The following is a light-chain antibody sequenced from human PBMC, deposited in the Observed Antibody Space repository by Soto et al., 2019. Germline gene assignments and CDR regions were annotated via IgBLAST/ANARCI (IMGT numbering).Light chain of an antibody. CDR3: QQYNSYLVT. V-gene: IGKV1-5*01. CDR2: DAS. Sequence: DIQMTQSPSTLSASVGDRVTITCRACQSISSWLAWYQQKPGKAPKLLIYDASSLESGVPSRFSGSGSGTEFTLTISSLQPDDFATYYCQQYNSYLVTFGQGTKVDIK. CDR1: QSISSW. J-gene: IGKJ1*01.